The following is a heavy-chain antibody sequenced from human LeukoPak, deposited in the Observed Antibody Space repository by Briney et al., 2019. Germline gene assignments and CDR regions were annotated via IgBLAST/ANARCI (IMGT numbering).Heavy chain of an antibody. CDR1: GGSISSGSYY. CDR2: IYYSGST. CDR3: ARQGGLTYYYDSSGSDRGEFDY. J-gene: IGHJ4*02. D-gene: IGHD3-22*01. V-gene: IGHV4-39*07. Sequence: SETLSLTCTASGGSISSGSYYWGWIRQPPGKGLEWIGSIYYSGSTYYNPSLKSRVTISVDTSKNQFSLKLSSVTAADTAVYYCARQGGLTYYYDSSGSDRGEFDYWGQGTLVTVSS.